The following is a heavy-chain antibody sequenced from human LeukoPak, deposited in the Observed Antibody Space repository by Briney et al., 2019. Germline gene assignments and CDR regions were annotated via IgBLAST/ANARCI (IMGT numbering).Heavy chain of an antibody. J-gene: IGHJ5*02. CDR1: GFTFSSYG. CDR3: ATFGGYCSSTSCYRWFDP. V-gene: IGHV4-34*08. CDR2: INHSGST. Sequence: GSLRLSCAASGFTFSSYGMHWVRQPPGKGLEWIGEINHSGSTNYNPSLKSRVTISVDTSKNQFSLKLSSVTAADTAVYYCATFGGYCSSTSCYRWFDPWGQGTLVTVSS. D-gene: IGHD2-2*01.